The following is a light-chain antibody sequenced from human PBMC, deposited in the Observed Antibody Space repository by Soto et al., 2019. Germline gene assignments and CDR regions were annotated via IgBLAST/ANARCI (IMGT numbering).Light chain of an antibody. CDR2: DVS. V-gene: IGLV2-14*01. CDR1: SSDIGGYNY. J-gene: IGLJ1*01. CDR3: SSYTTSNTRQIV. Sequence: QSVLTQPASVSGSPGQSITISRTGTSSDIGGYNYVSWYQQHPGKAHKFMIYDVSNRPSGVSNRFSGSKSGNTASLTISGLQAEDEADYYCSSYTTSNTRQIVFGTGTKVTVL.